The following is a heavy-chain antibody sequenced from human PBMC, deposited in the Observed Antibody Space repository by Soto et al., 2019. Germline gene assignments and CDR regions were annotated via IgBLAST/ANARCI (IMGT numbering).Heavy chain of an antibody. CDR1: GFTFSNAW. CDR3: TTLSITIFGVVLMHV. Sequence: EVQLVESGGGLVKPGGSLRLSCAASGFTFSNAWMNWVRQAPGKGLEWVGRIKSKTDGGTTDYAAPVKGRFTISRDDSKNTLYLQMNSRKTEDTAVYYCTTLSITIFGVVLMHVWGQGTTVTVSS. J-gene: IGHJ6*02. D-gene: IGHD3-3*01. V-gene: IGHV3-15*07. CDR2: IKSKTDGGTT.